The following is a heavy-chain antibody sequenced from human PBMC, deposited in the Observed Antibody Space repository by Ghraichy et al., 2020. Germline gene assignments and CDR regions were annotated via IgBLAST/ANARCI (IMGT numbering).Heavy chain of an antibody. D-gene: IGHD1-26*01. J-gene: IGHJ4*02. Sequence: SQTLSLTCIVSGGSVSSGSYYWSWIRQPPGKGLEWIGYIYDSGSTDYNPSLKSRVTIAADTSKNQFSLKLSSVTAADTAVYYCARGRIVGVTGYYFDTWGQGTLVTVSS. V-gene: IGHV4-61*01. CDR1: GGSVSSGSYY. CDR3: ARGRIVGVTGYYFDT. CDR2: IYDSGST.